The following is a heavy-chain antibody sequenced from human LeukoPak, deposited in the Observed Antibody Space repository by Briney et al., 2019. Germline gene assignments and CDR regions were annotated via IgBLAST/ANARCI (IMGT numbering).Heavy chain of an antibody. J-gene: IGHJ4*02. CDR3: ARGKYSFDY. V-gene: IGHV3-11*01. CDR1: GFTFSDSY. CDR2: ISSSGSTI. Sequence: GGSLRLSCAAAGFTFSDSYMSWIRQAPGKGLEYISYISSSGSTIYYADSVKGRFTLSRDNAKNSLSLEMNSLRAEDTAVYYCARGKYSFDYWGQGTLVTVSS.